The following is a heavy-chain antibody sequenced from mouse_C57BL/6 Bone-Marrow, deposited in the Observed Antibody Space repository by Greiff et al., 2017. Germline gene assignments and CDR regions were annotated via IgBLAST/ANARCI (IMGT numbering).Heavy chain of an antibody. Sequence: VQLQQSGPELVKPGASVKIPCKASGYTFTDYNMDWVKQSHGKSLEWIGDINPNNGGTIYNQKFKGKATFTVDKSSSTAYMEIRSLTSEDTAVYYCARCFYAMDYWGQGTSVTVSS. V-gene: IGHV1-18*01. CDR3: ARCFYAMDY. CDR2: INPNNGGT. J-gene: IGHJ4*01. CDR1: GYTFTDYN.